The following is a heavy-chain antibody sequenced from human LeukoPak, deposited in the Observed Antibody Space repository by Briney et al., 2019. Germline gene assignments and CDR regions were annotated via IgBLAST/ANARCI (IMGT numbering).Heavy chain of an antibody. Sequence: ASVKVSCKAPGYTFTSYAMHWVRQAPGQRLEWMGWINAGNGNTKYSQKFQGRVTITRDTSASTAYMELSSLRSEDTAVYYCARQNYYDSSGYPTFDYWGQGTLVTVSS. J-gene: IGHJ4*02. V-gene: IGHV1-3*01. CDR2: INAGNGNT. D-gene: IGHD3-22*01. CDR3: ARQNYYDSSGYPTFDY. CDR1: GYTFTSYA.